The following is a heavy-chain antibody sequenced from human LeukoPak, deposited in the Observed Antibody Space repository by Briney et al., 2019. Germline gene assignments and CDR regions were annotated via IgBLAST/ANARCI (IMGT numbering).Heavy chain of an antibody. V-gene: IGHV3-15*07. Sequence: PGGSLRLSCAASGFNFNNAWMNWVRQAPGKGLEWVGRIRTKTDGGTADYVAPVKGRFTISRDGSKNTLYLQMNSLKTEDTAVYYCTTNAPDFWSGYQSFDYWGQGTLVTVSS. CDR2: IRTKTDGGTA. CDR1: GFNFNNAW. CDR3: TTNAPDFWSGYQSFDY. D-gene: IGHD3-3*01. J-gene: IGHJ4*02.